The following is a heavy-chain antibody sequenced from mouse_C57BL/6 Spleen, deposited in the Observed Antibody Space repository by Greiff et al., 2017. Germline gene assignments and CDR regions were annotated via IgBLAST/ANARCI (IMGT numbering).Heavy chain of an antibody. CDR2: ISSGGDYI. CDR3: TRGSYGYDGYFDV. CDR1: GFTFSSYA. D-gene: IGHD2-2*01. J-gene: IGHJ1*03. V-gene: IGHV5-9-1*02. Sequence: EVQLQESGEGLVKPGGSLKLSCAASGFTFSSYAMSWVRQTPEKRLEWVAYISSGGDYIYYADTVKGRFTISRDNARNTLYLQMSSLKSEDTAMYYCTRGSYGYDGYFDVWGTGTTVTVSS.